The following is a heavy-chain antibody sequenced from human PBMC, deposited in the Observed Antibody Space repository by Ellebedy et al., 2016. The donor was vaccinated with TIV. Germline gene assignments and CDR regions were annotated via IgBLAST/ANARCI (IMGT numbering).Heavy chain of an antibody. V-gene: IGHV3-33*08. CDR3: SISEYGDTGMAY. D-gene: IGHD4/OR15-4a*01. Sequence: GESLKISCAASGFTFSSYGIHWVRHAPGKGLEWVAVIWYDGSKKYYGDSVKGRFTISRDNGNNAVYLQMNSLRTEDTAVYYCSISEYGDTGMAYWGQGTLVTVSS. J-gene: IGHJ4*02. CDR2: IWYDGSKK. CDR1: GFTFSSYG.